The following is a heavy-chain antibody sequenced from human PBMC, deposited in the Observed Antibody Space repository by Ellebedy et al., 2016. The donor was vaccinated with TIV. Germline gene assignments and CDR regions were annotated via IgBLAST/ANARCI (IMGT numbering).Heavy chain of an antibody. J-gene: IGHJ4*02. D-gene: IGHD4-23*01. CDR1: GFTFSNYG. V-gene: IGHV3-33*06. CDR3: AKDQGSTVVSKGRDC. Sequence: GESLKISXAASGFTFSNYGMHWVRQAPGKGLDWVALIWNDGTYKYYADSVKGRFTISRDNSKNTLDLQVNSLRAEDTAIYYCAKDQGSTVVSKGRDCWGPGTLVTVSS. CDR2: IWNDGTYK.